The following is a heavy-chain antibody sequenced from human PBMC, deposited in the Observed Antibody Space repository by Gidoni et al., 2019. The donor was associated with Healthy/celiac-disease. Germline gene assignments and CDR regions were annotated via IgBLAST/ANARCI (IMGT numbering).Heavy chain of an antibody. CDR3: ARDKLRNYYDSSGSHDAFDI. Sequence: QVQLVESGGGVVQPGRSLRLSCAASGFTFSSYGMHWVRQAPGKGLEWVAVIWYDGSNKYYADSVKGRFTISRDNSKNTLYLQMNSLRAEDTAVYYCARDKLRNYYDSSGSHDAFDIWGQGTMVTVSS. D-gene: IGHD3-22*01. V-gene: IGHV3-33*01. CDR1: GFTFSSYG. CDR2: IWYDGSNK. J-gene: IGHJ3*02.